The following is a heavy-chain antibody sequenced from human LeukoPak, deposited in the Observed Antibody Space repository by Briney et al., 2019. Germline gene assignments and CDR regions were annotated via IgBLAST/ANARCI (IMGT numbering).Heavy chain of an antibody. CDR1: GYTFTSYD. Sequence: ASVKVSCKASGYTFTSYDINWVRQATGQGLEWMGWMNPNSGNTGYAQKFQDRVTMTRNTSISTAYMELSSLRSEDTAVYYCARVPGGAARPWYFDYWGQGTLVTVSS. CDR3: ARVPGGAARPWYFDY. V-gene: IGHV1-8*01. CDR2: MNPNSGNT. J-gene: IGHJ4*02. D-gene: IGHD6-6*01.